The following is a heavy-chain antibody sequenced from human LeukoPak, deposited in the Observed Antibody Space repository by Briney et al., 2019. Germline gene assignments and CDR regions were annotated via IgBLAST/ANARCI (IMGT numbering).Heavy chain of an antibody. CDR3: ARAHEKYNWNSPRLIDY. CDR1: GYTFTSYG. J-gene: IGHJ4*02. D-gene: IGHD1-7*01. CDR2: ISAYNGNT. V-gene: IGHV1-18*01. Sequence: GASVKVSCKASGYTFTSYGISWVRQAPGQGLEWMGWISAYNGNTNYAQKLQGRVTMTTDTSTSTAYMELRSLRSDDTAVYYCARAHEKYNWNSPRLIDYWGQGALVTVSS.